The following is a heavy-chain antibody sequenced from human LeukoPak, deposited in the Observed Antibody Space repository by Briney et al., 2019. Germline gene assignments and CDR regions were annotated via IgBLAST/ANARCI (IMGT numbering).Heavy chain of an antibody. CDR1: GYSISSGYY. CDR2: IYHSGST. J-gene: IGHJ3*02. CDR3: ASSLWIQLLAFDI. D-gene: IGHD5-18*01. V-gene: IGHV4-38-2*01. Sequence: PSETLSLTCAVSGYSISSGYYWGWIRQPPGKGLEWIGSIYHSGSTYYNPSLKSRVTISVDTSQNQFSLKLSSVTAADTAVYYCASSLWIQLLAFDIWGQGTMVTVSS.